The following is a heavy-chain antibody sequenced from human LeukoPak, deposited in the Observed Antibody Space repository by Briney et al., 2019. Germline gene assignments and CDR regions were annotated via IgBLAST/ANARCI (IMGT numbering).Heavy chain of an antibody. CDR1: GGSISSYY. D-gene: IGHD3-3*01. J-gene: IGHJ4*02. V-gene: IGHV4-59*01. Sequence: SETLSLTCTASGGSISSYYWSWIRQPPGKGLEWIGYICYSGSTNYNPSLKSRVTISVDTSKNQFSLKLSSVTAAGTAVYCCARGGGITIFGVVDFDYWGQGTLVTVSS. CDR3: ARGGGITIFGVVDFDY. CDR2: ICYSGST.